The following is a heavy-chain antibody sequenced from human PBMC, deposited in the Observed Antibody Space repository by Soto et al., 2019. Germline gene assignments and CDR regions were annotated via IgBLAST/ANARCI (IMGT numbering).Heavy chain of an antibody. V-gene: IGHV4-59*08. CDR2: IYYSVST. CDR1: GGSISSYY. CDR3: ARHSPPMFDILTGTTLEPYYGMDV. D-gene: IGHD3-9*01. Sequence: SETLSLTCSVSGGSISSYYWSWIRQPPGKGLEWIGYIYYSVSTNYNPSLKSRVTISVDTSKNQFSLKLSSVTAADTAVYYCARHSPPMFDILTGTTLEPYYGMDVWGQGTTGTV. J-gene: IGHJ6*02.